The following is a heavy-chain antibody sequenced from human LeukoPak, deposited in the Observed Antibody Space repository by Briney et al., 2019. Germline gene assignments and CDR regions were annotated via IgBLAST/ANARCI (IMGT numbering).Heavy chain of an antibody. CDR3: ARGLSGSYYLIYSYYYYMDV. V-gene: IGHV1-8*01. CDR1: GYTFTSYD. Sequence: GASVKVSCKASGYTFTSYDINWVRQATGQGLEWMGWMNPNSGNTVYAQKFQGRVTMTRNTSISTAYMELSSLRSEDTAVYYCARGLSGSYYLIYSYYYYMDVWGKGTTVTVSS. J-gene: IGHJ6*03. D-gene: IGHD1-26*01. CDR2: MNPNSGNT.